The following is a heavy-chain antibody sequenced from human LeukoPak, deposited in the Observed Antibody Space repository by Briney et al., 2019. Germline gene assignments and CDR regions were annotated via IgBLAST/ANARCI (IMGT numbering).Heavy chain of an antibody. J-gene: IGHJ3*01. CDR3: ARGQVGAINDAFDF. CDR1: GFSFSDSW. CDR2: ISGNGGST. D-gene: IGHD1-26*01. Sequence: QPGRSLRLSCAASGFSFSDSWMTWVRQAPGKGLEYVSAISGNGGSTYYTYSVKGRFTISRDNSKNTPYLQMGSLRPEDMAVYYCARGQVGAINDAFDFWGQGTMVTVSS. V-gene: IGHV3-64*01.